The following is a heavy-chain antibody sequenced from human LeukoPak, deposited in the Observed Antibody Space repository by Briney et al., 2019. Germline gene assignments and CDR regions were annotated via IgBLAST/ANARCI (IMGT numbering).Heavy chain of an antibody. J-gene: IGHJ4*02. D-gene: IGHD3-9*01. V-gene: IGHV4-39*01. CDR1: GDLIISNSYY. CDR3: VTTHFDILTASYYFDF. Sequence: SESLLMTVTVSGDLIISNSYYFSWIRQPPGKGLEWIGSMFYGGSTYSSPSLKSRVTISVDTSKNQISLKLSSVTAADTAVYYCVTTHFDILTASYYFDFWGQGTLVTVSS. CDR2: MFYGGST.